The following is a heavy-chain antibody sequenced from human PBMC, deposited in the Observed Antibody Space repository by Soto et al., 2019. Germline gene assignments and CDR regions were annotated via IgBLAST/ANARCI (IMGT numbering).Heavy chain of an antibody. J-gene: IGHJ3*02. D-gene: IGHD3-10*01. V-gene: IGHV4-59*08. CDR3: ARRYGSAFDI. CDR2: IYYSGSP. Sequence: QVQLQESGPGLVKPSETLSLTCTVSGGSISSYYWSWIRQPPGKGLEWIGYIYYSGSPNYNPSLKSGVTLSVDTSKNQFSLKLSSVTAADTAVYYCARRYGSAFDIWGQGTMVTVSS. CDR1: GGSISSYY.